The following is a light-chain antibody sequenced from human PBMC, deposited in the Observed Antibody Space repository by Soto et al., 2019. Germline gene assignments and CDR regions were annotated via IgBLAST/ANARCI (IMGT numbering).Light chain of an antibody. Sequence: ESVLTQSPGTLSVSPGERATLSCRASQSVSSDYLAWYQQKHGQAPRLLIYGASNRATGIPDRFSGSGSGTDFTLTITRLEPEDFAVYYCQQYRRSSITFGQGTRLEIK. CDR2: GAS. CDR1: QSVSSDY. V-gene: IGKV3-20*01. J-gene: IGKJ5*01. CDR3: QQYRRSSIT.